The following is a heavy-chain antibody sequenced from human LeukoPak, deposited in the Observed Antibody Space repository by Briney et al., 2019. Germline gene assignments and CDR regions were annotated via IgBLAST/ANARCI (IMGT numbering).Heavy chain of an antibody. J-gene: IGHJ5*02. Sequence: ASVKVSCKASGNTFTAYYIHWVRQAPGQGLEWMGRINPNSGGTDYAQNFRGRVTLTRDTSISTAYMDLTRLRSDDTAVYYCASDQAGSVNSFDLWGQGTLVTVSS. CDR3: ASDQAGSVNSFDL. CDR2: INPNSGGT. V-gene: IGHV1-2*06. CDR1: GNTFTAYY.